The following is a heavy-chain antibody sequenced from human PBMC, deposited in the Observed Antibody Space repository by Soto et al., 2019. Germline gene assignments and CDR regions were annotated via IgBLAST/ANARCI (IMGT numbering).Heavy chain of an antibody. CDR2: INHSGST. Sequence: SETVSLTCAVYGGSFSGYYWNWIRQPPGKGLEWIGEINHSGSTNYNLSLKSRVTISVDTSKNQFSLKLSSVTAADTAVYYCASLGLYCSGGSCHDYWGQGTLVTVSS. J-gene: IGHJ4*02. CDR3: ASLGLYCSGGSCHDY. V-gene: IGHV4-34*01. CDR1: GGSFSGYY. D-gene: IGHD2-15*01.